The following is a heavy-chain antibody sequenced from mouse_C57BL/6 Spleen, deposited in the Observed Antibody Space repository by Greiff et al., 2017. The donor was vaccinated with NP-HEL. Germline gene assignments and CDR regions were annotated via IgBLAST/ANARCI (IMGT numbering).Heavy chain of an antibody. Sequence: HVQLQQSGPELVKPGASVKISCKASGYAFSSSWMNWVKQRPGKGLEWIGRIYPGDGDTNYNGKFKGKATLTADKSSSTAYMQLSSLTSEDSAVYFCARSGTTGNYFDYWGQGTTLTVSS. CDR1: GYAFSSSW. D-gene: IGHD3-1*01. CDR2: IYPGDGDT. J-gene: IGHJ2*01. CDR3: ARSGTTGNYFDY. V-gene: IGHV1-82*01.